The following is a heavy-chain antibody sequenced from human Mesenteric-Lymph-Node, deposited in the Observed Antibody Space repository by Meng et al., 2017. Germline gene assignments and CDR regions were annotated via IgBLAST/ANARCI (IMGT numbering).Heavy chain of an antibody. CDR1: GGSLTRTSSD. Sequence: LRAPAPCLLKPSNTLSPNCTAPGGSLTRTSSDWGWVRPPPGKGLEWIGSIYYRGSTNYNPSLKSRISMSVDMSKNQFSLKVNSVTAADTAIYYCVISSHNWGQGTLVTVSS. V-gene: IGHV4-39*07. J-gene: IGHJ4*02. CDR3: VISSHN. D-gene: IGHD3-3*02. CDR2: IYYRGST.